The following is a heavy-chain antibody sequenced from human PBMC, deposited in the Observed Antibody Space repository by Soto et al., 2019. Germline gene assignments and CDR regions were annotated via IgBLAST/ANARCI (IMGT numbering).Heavy chain of an antibody. V-gene: IGHV4-59*01. J-gene: IGHJ4*01. D-gene: IGHD2-15*01. CDR3: ARAHAPTLPFDY. Sequence: SETLSLTRTVSGGSIRNVYRSWIRQAPRKGLEWIVFIFHSGNAKYNPSLKSRVTISVDTSKNPFSLSLDSVTAADTAVYFCARAHAPTLPFDYWAQGTLVTVSS. CDR2: IFHSGNA. CDR1: GGSIRNVY.